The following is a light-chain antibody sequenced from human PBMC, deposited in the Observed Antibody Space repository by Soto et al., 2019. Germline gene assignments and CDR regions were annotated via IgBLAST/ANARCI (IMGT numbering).Light chain of an antibody. CDR1: QSISNY. J-gene: IGKJ1*01. V-gene: IGKV1-39*01. CDR2: AAS. Sequence: DIQMTQSPSSLSASVGDRVTITCRASQSISNYLNWYQQNPGKAPKLLMFAASSLQRGVPSRFSGGGSGTDFTLTISSLQPEDYATYYCQQSYSTPRTFGQGTKVEIK. CDR3: QQSYSTPRT.